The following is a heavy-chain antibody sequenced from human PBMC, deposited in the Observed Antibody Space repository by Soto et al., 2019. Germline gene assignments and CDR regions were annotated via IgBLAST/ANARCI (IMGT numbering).Heavy chain of an antibody. Sequence: EVQLEESGGDLVQPGGSLRLSCAASGFTFSSYWMHWVRQAPGKGLVWVSRINTDGGTTTYAESVKGRFTISRDNARNTVYLQMNRPRPEDTALYYCVSVGSGSYSWRGPRGQGTRVTVSS. CDR1: GFTFSSYW. D-gene: IGHD1-26*01. V-gene: IGHV3-74*01. CDR2: INTDGGTT. CDR3: VSVGSGSYSWRGP. J-gene: IGHJ5*02.